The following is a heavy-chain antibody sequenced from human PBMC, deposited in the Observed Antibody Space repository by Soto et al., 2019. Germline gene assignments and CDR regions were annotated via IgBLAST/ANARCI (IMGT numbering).Heavy chain of an antibody. V-gene: IGHV1-18*01. Sequence: ASVKVSCKASGYTFTSYGISWVRQAPGQGLEWMGWISAYNGNTNYAQKLQGRVTMTTDTSTSTAYMELRSLRSDDTAVYYCARERAVAGTRGDIDYWGQGTLVTFSS. CDR3: ARERAVAGTRGDIDY. D-gene: IGHD6-19*01. CDR2: ISAYNGNT. J-gene: IGHJ4*02. CDR1: GYTFTSYG.